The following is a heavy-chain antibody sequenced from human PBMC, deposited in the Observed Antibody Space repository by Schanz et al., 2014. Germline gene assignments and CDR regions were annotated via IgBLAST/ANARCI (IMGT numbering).Heavy chain of an antibody. CDR2: ISGSSGST. CDR1: GFTFTTHS. J-gene: IGHJ4*02. V-gene: IGHV3-23*01. D-gene: IGHD2-21*01. CDR3: AKGLYYGNTEGGFDY. Sequence: EVQLLESGGGLVQPGGSLRLSCAASGFTFTTHSMTWVRQAPGKGLEWVSGISGSSGSTYYAGSVKGQFTISRDNSKTKLSLQMNSVEAEGTAVYYCAKGLYYGNTEGGFDYWGQGTLVTVSS.